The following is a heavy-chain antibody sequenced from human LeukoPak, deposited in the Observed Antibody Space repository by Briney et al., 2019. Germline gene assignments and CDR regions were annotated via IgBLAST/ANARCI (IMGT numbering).Heavy chain of an antibody. D-gene: IGHD3-9*01. CDR1: GFTFSSSV. J-gene: IGHJ1*01. CDR2: FSGASNNI. CDR3: AKRDARSFEL. Sequence: GGSLRLSCVASGFTFSSSVMSWVRQAPGKGLEWVSTFSGASNNIYYVDSVKGRFTISRDNSKDTLYLQMNSLRAEDTALYFCAKRDARSFELWGQGTLVTASS. V-gene: IGHV3-23*01.